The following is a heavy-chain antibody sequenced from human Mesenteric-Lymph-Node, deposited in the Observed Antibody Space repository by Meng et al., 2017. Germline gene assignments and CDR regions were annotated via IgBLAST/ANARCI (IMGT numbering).Heavy chain of an antibody. CDR3: ARRDSSGYYSGLDY. CDR1: GDSVSRPNW. J-gene: IGHJ4*02. Sequence: SETLSLTCAVSGDSVSRPNWWSWVRQPPGKGLEWIGEISQIGVTNYNPSLKSRVTISVDTSKNQFSLKLSSVTAADTAVYYCARRDSSGYYSGLDYWGQGTLVTVSS. V-gene: IGHV4-4*02. CDR2: ISQIGVT. D-gene: IGHD3-22*01.